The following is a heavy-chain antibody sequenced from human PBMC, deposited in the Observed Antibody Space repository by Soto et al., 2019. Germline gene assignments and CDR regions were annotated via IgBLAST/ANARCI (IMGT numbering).Heavy chain of an antibody. Sequence: GGSLRLSCAASGFTFSSYAMHWVRQAPGKGLEWVAVISYDGSNKYYADSVKGRFTISRDNSKNTLYLQMNSLRAEDTAVYYCARDPQYYDFWSGYFDYWGQGTLVTVSS. CDR1: GFTFSSYA. D-gene: IGHD3-3*01. CDR2: ISYDGSNK. J-gene: IGHJ4*02. V-gene: IGHV3-30-3*01. CDR3: ARDPQYYDFWSGYFDY.